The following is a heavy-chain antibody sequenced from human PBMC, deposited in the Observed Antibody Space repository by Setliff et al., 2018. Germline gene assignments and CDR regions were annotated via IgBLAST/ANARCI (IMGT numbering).Heavy chain of an antibody. V-gene: IGHV5-51*01. CDR1: GYTFTNYW. D-gene: IGHD6-13*01. CDR3: ARHVSSSWFRYYFLYYYMDV. Sequence: GESLKISCKGSGYTFTNYWIAWVRQMPGKGLEWMGIIYPGDSDTRYSPSFQGRVTISADKSIDTAYLQWSSLKASDTAIYYCARHVSSSWFRYYFLYYYMDVWGKGTTVTVSS. J-gene: IGHJ6*03. CDR2: IYPGDSDT.